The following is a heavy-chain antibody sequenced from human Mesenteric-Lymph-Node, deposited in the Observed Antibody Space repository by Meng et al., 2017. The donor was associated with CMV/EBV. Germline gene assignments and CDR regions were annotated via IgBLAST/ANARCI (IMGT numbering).Heavy chain of an antibody. D-gene: IGHD2-2*01. J-gene: IGHJ5*02. V-gene: IGHV1-2*02. CDR1: GYTFTDFY. CDR3: ARAEGYCTSITCQGLYDP. CDR2: INPNDGGT. Sequence: ASVKVSCKTSGYTFTDFYMHWVRQAPGQGPEWMGWINPNDGGTNYAQKFRGRVSMTRDTSISTAYMELSSLRSDDTALYYCARAEGYCTSITCQGLYDPWGQGTLVTVSS.